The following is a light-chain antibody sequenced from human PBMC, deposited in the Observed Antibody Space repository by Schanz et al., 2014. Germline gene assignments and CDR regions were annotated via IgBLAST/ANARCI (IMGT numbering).Light chain of an antibody. J-gene: IGLJ3*02. CDR3: SSFTSSSTWV. CDR2: EVN. CDR1: SSDVGGYNY. V-gene: IGLV2-8*01. Sequence: QSALTQPPSASGSPGQSVTISCTGTSSDVGGYNYVSWYQQHPGKAPKLMIYEVNKRPSGVPDRFSGSKSGTSASLAISGLQSEDEAHYYCSSFTSSSTWVFGGGTKVTVL.